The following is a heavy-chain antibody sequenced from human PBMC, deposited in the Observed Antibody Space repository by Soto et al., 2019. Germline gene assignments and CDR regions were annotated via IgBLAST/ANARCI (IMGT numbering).Heavy chain of an antibody. V-gene: IGHV1-18*01. CDR3: ARSILAYCGGDCYSFFWFDP. CDR2: ISAYNGNT. D-gene: IGHD2-21*02. CDR1: GYTFTSYG. J-gene: IGHJ5*02. Sequence: ASVKVSCKASGYTFTSYGISWVRQAPGQGLEWMGWISAYNGNTNYAQKLQGRVTMTTDTSTSTAYMELRSLRSDDTAVYYCARSILAYCGGDCYSFFWFDPWGQGTPVTVSS.